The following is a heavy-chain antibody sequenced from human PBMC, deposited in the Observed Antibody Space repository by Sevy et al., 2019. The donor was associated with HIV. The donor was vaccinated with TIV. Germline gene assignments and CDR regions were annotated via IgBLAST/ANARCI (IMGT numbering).Heavy chain of an antibody. V-gene: IGHV3-23*01. D-gene: IGHD2-15*01. CDR1: GFTFSSYA. Sequence: GGSLRLSCAASGFTFSSYAMSWVRQAPGKGLEWVSAISGSGGSTYYADSVKGRFNISRDNSKNTLYLQMNSLGAEDTAVYYCAKGVVGYCSGGSCYSYYFDYWGQRTLVTVSS. J-gene: IGHJ4*02. CDR2: ISGSGGST. CDR3: AKGVVGYCSGGSCYSYYFDY.